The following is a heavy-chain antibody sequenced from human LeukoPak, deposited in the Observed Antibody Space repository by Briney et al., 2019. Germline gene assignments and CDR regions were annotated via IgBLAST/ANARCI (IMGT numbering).Heavy chain of an antibody. Sequence: ASVKVSCKATGYTFTSYGISWVRQAPAQGLEWMGWISGYNGKTNYAQKLQGRVTMTTDTSTSTAYMELRSLRSDDTAVYYCARDYRDVLLWFGELSKWGQGTLVTVSS. V-gene: IGHV1-18*01. CDR1: GYTFTSYG. J-gene: IGHJ4*02. CDR2: ISGYNGKT. CDR3: ARDYRDVLLWFGELSK. D-gene: IGHD3-10*01.